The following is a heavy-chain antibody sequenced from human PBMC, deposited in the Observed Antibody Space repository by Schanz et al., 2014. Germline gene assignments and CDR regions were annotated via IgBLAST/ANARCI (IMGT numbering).Heavy chain of an antibody. J-gene: IGHJ4*02. D-gene: IGHD6-13*01. Sequence: VQLEQSGAEVKKPGASVKVSCKASGYTFTSHGISWVRQAPGQGLEWMGWINAGTGNTEYSQKFQGRVTITRDTLASTAYMEVSSLRSEDTAVYYCARSGSSNWYFFDYWGQGTLXTVSS. CDR2: INAGTGNT. CDR1: GYTFTSHG. CDR3: ARSGSSNWYFFDY. V-gene: IGHV1-3*01.